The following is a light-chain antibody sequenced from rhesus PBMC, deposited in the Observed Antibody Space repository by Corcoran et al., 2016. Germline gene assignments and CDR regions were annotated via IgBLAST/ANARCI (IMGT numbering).Light chain of an antibody. CDR1: QDIRNA. CDR2: TAS. J-gene: IGKJ1*01. Sequence: DIHMTQSPSSLSASVGDKVTITCRASQDIRNALAWYQQKPGKAPKLLIYTASNLQSGVPSRFSGSGDWTDFTLTICSLQPEDCAVYYCKQYNNYPRTFGQGTKVEIK. V-gene: IGKV1-33*01. CDR3: KQYNNYPRT.